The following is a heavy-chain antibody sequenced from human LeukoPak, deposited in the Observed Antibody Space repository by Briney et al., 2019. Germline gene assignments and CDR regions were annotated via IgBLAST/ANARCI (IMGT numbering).Heavy chain of an antibody. D-gene: IGHD5-12*01. CDR1: GFTCSSYS. J-gene: IGHJ3*02. Sequence: PGESLSLSCAASGFTCSSYSMKWVRQAPGRGLEWVSYISSSSSTIYYADSVKGRSTISRDNAKNSLYLQMNSLRAEDTAMYYCARELRDAFDIWGQGTVVTVSS. V-gene: IGHV3-48*01. CDR2: ISSSSSTI. CDR3: ARELRDAFDI.